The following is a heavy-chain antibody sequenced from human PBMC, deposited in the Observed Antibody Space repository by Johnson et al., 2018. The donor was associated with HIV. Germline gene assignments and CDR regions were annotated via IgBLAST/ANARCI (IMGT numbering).Heavy chain of an antibody. CDR1: GFTFSSYA. J-gene: IGHJ3*02. D-gene: IGHD1-26*01. V-gene: IGHV3-23*04. CDR2: ISGSGGST. CDR3: AKDMRQWELLDAFDI. Sequence: VQLVESGGGLVQPGGSLRLSCAASGFTFSSYAMSWVRQAPGKGLEWVSAISGSGGSTYYADSVKGRFTISRDKAKNSLYLQMNSLRAEDTAVYYCAKDMRQWELLDAFDIWGQGTMVTVSS.